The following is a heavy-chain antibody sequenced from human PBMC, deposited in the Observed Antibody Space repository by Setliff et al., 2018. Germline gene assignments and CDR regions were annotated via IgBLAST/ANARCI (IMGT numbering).Heavy chain of an antibody. CDR2: INHSGST. CDR1: GGSFSGYY. Sequence: SETLSLTCAVYGGSFSGYYWSWIRQPPGKGLEWIGEINHSGSTNYNPSLKSRVTISVDTSKNQFSLKLSSVTAADTAVYYCARHKSNGSGSYPSLYMDVWGKGTTVTVSS. CDR3: ARHKSNGSGSYPSLYMDV. J-gene: IGHJ6*03. V-gene: IGHV4-34*01. D-gene: IGHD3-10*01.